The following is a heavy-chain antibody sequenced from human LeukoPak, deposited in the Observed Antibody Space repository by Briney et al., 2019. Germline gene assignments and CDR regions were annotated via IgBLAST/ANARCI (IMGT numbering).Heavy chain of an antibody. D-gene: IGHD6-19*01. CDR3: ARDTIAVAGLYYFDY. V-gene: IGHV4-38-2*02. J-gene: IGHJ4*02. CDR2: IYHSGST. CDR1: GYSISSGYY. Sequence: PSETLSLTCTVSGYSISSGYYWGWIRQPPGKGLEWIGSIYHSGSTYYNPSLKSRVTISVDTSKNQFSLKLSSVTAADTAVYYCARDTIAVAGLYYFDYWGQGTLVTVSS.